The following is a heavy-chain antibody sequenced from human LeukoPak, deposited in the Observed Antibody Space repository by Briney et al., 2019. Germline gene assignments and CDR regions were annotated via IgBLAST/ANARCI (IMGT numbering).Heavy chain of an antibody. CDR1: GFTFSSYW. J-gene: IGHJ6*02. V-gene: IGHV3-7*01. Sequence: HPGGSLRLSCAASGFTFSSYWMSWVRQAPGKGLEWVANIKQDGSEKYYVDSVKGRFTISRDNAKNSLYLQMNSLRAEDTAVYYCAREVDCSGGSCPSYYYYYYGMDVWGQGTTVTVSS. CDR3: AREVDCSGGSCPSYYYYYYGMDV. CDR2: IKQDGSEK. D-gene: IGHD2-15*01.